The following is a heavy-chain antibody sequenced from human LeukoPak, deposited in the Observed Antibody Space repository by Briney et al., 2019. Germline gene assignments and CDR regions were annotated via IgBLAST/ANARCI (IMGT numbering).Heavy chain of an antibody. Sequence: SENLSLTCTVSGGSISTYYWSWIRQPPGKGLEWIGYIHYSGSTYYNPSLKSRLTISVDTSKNQFSLKLSSVTAADTAVYYCSRDVLLWLGEGRNYYYYGMDVWGQGTTVTVSS. CDR1: GGSISTYY. CDR3: SRDVLLWLGEGRNYYYYGMDV. V-gene: IGHV4-59*12. J-gene: IGHJ6*02. CDR2: IHYSGST. D-gene: IGHD3-10*01.